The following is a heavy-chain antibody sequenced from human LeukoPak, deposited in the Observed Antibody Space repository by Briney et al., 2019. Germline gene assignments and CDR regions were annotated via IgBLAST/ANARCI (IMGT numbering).Heavy chain of an antibody. CDR3: ARTAAAGY. V-gene: IGHV3-21*01. CDR2: ISSSSYI. Sequence: GGSLRLSCAASGFTFSSYSMNWVRQAPGKGPEWVSSISSSSYIYYADSVKGRFTISRDNAKNSLYLQMNSLRAEDTAVYYCARTAAAGYWGQGTLVTVSS. D-gene: IGHD6-13*01. CDR1: GFTFSSYS. J-gene: IGHJ4*02.